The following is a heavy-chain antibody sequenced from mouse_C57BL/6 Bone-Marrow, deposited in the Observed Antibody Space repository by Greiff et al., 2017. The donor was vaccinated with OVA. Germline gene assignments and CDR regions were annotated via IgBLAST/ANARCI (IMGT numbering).Heavy chain of an antibody. CDR3: ARRRTGRMDY. J-gene: IGHJ4*01. CDR1: GYTFTSYW. CDR2: IHPNSGST. D-gene: IGHD4-1*01. V-gene: IGHV1-64*01. Sequence: VKLQQPGAELVKPGASVKLSCKASGYTFTSYWMHWVKQRPGQGLEWIGMIHPNSGSTNYNEKFKSKATLTVDKSSSTAYMQLSSLTSEDSAVYYGARRRTGRMDYWGQGTAVTVSS.